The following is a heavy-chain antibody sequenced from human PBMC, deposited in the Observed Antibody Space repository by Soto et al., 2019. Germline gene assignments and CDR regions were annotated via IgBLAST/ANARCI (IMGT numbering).Heavy chain of an antibody. Sequence: GASVKVSCKASGDTFSTYSISWVRQAPGQGLEWLGGIIPILGTPSYAQRFQGRVTITADKSTSTAYMELSSLRSEDTAVYYCARERSRYDRSGYYRPDYWGQGILVTVSS. CDR1: GDTFSTYS. CDR3: ARERSRYDRSGYYRPDY. D-gene: IGHD3-22*01. CDR2: IIPILGTP. J-gene: IGHJ4*02. V-gene: IGHV1-69*08.